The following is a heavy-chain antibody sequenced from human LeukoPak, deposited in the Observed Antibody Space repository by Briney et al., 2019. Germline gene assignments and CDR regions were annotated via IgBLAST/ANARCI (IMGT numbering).Heavy chain of an antibody. CDR1: GGSISSSSHP. D-gene: IGHD6-13*01. Sequence: SETLSLTCTVSGGSISSSSHPWGWIRQPPGKGLEWTGSIYYTGRTYYNPSLKSRVTISVDTSKNQFSLKLSSVTAADTAVYYCAQSLGSSNWIGNWFDPWGQGTLVTVSS. J-gene: IGHJ5*02. CDR3: AQSLGSSNWIGNWFDP. V-gene: IGHV4-39*01. CDR2: IYYTGRT.